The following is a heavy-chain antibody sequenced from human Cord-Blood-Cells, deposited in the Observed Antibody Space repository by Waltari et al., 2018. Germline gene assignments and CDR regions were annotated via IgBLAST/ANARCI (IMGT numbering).Heavy chain of an antibody. CDR1: GYSISSGYY. Sequence: QVQLQESGPGLVKPSETLSLTCAVSGYSISSGYYWGWIRQPPGKGLEWIGSIYYSGSTYYNPSLKSRVTISVDTSKNQFSLKLSSVTAADTAVYYCARDIRGGNSNWFDPWGQGTLVTVSS. J-gene: IGHJ5*02. D-gene: IGHD4-4*01. CDR3: ARDIRGGNSNWFDP. V-gene: IGHV4-38-2*02. CDR2: IYYSGST.